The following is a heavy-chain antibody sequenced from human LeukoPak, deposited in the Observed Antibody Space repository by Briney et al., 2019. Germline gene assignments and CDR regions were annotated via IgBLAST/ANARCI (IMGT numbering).Heavy chain of an antibody. CDR1: GGSISSGNYY. J-gene: IGHJ4*02. CDR3: AREGYDSL. CDR2: IYTSGST. Sequence: SQTLSLTYTVSGGSISSGNYYWSWIRQPAGKGLEWIGHIYTSGSTNYNPSLKSRDTISVDTSKNQFSLKLSSLTAADTAVYYCAREGYDSLWGQGPLVTVSS. V-gene: IGHV4-61*09. D-gene: IGHD3-3*01.